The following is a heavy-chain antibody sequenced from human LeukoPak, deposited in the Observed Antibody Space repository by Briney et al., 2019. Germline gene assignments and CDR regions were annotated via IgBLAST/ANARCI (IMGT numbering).Heavy chain of an antibody. CDR1: GFTFSDYG. V-gene: IGHV3-23*01. D-gene: IGHD3-10*01. CDR2: IPSGGGGT. J-gene: IGHJ4*02. Sequence: GGSLRLSCAVSGFTFSDYGMHWVRQAPGKGLEWVSAIPSGGGGTFYADSVKGRFTISRDNSENTLYLQMNSLRAEDTAIYYCAKHYGSGTYYNYLDYWGQGTLVTVSP. CDR3: AKHYGSGTYYNYLDY.